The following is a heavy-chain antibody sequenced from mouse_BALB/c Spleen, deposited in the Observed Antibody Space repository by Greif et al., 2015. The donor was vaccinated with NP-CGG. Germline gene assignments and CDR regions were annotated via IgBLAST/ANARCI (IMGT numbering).Heavy chain of an antibody. J-gene: IGHJ2*01. V-gene: IGHV1-4*01. CDR3: ARSNYRSFDY. D-gene: IGHD2-14*01. CDR2: INPSSGYT. CDR1: GYTFTSYT. Sequence: QVQLQQPGAELARPGASVKVSCKASGYTFTSYTMHWVKQRPGQGLEWIGYINPSSGYTNYNQKFKDKATLTADKSSSTAYMQLSSLTSEDSAVYYCARSNYRSFDYWGQGTTLTVSS.